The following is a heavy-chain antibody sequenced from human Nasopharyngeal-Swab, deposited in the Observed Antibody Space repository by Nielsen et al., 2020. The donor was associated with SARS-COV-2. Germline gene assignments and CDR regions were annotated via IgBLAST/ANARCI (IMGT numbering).Heavy chain of an antibody. V-gene: IGHV3-23*01. CDR1: GFTFSSYA. CDR2: ISGSGGST. J-gene: IGHJ6*02. Sequence: GGSLRLSCAASGFTFSSYAMSWVRQAPGKGLEWVSAISGSGGSTYYADSVKGRFTISRDNSKNTLYLQMNSLRAEDTAVYCCAKDLPKQQLAQYYYYGMDVWGQGTTVTVSS. CDR3: AKDLPKQQLAQYYYYGMDV. D-gene: IGHD6-13*01.